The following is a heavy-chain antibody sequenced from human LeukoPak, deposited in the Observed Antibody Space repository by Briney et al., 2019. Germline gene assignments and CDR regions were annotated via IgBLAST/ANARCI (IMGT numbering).Heavy chain of an antibody. CDR1: CGSLSSVDYY. D-gene: IGHD3-22*01. CDR2: ICYSGST. V-gene: IGHV4-39*07. J-gene: IGHJ4*02. CDR3: ARGAPFRITMIVSDY. Sequence: SETPSLTCTVSCGSLSSVDYYWSWLRQPPGQGLEWIGRICYSGSTYYNPSLKRRVPISVDTSKNQFSLKLSPVTAAHPAVFQCARGAPFRITMIVSDYWGQGTLVTVFS.